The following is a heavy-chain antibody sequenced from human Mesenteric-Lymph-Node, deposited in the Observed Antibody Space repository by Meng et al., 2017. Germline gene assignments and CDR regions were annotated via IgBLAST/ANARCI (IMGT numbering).Heavy chain of an antibody. J-gene: IGHJ5*02. CDR2: MGLGHSHG. CDR1: RSIFDSYD. CDR3: ASDPNWSTT. Sequence: SGGGLGKPVGALSLFWVGSRSIFDSYDMTWIRQAPGKGPEWVASMGLGHSHGSYADSVIGRFTVSRDNAKTSFFLQMNSLRAEDTAIYYCASDPNWSTTWGQGTLVTVSS. V-gene: IGHV3-21*04.